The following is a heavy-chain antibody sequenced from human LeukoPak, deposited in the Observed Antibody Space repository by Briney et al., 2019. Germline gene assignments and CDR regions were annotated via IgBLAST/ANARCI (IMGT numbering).Heavy chain of an antibody. Sequence: ASVQVSFQASGYPFPSYDINWVRPATGQGLELMGWMKPNSGNTGYPQKFQGRVTITRNTPISTAYMELSSLRSEDTAVYYCARGTATLLWFGELLLTSPTNWFDPWGEGTLVTVSS. J-gene: IGHJ5*02. V-gene: IGHV1-8*01. D-gene: IGHD3-10*01. CDR1: GYPFPSYD. CDR3: ARGTATLLWFGELLLTSPTNWFDP. CDR2: MKPNSGNT.